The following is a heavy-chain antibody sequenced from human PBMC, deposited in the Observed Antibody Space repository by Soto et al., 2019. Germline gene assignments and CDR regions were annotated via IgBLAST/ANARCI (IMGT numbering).Heavy chain of an antibody. CDR1: GGSISDSHSY. Sequence: KPSETLSLTCTVSGGSISDSHSYWSWIRQPPGKGLEWIGYIYYSGSTYYNPSLRSRVTISVDTSKNQFSLNLTSVTAAETAVFYCARGLSIPGRPGSRLFDPLGQGTPVTVSS. D-gene: IGHD6-6*01. CDR3: ARGLSIPGRPGSRLFDP. V-gene: IGHV4-59*01. J-gene: IGHJ5*02. CDR2: IYYSGST.